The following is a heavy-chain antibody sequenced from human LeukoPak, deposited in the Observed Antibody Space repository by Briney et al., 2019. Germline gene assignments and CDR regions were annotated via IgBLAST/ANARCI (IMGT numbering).Heavy chain of an antibody. J-gene: IGHJ4*02. V-gene: IGHV4-39*01. CDR3: ARHSSRTDY. CDR2: IYYSGST. Sequence: SETLSLTCTVSGGSISSSSYSWGWIRQPPGKGLEWIGSIYYSGSTYYNPSLKSRVTISVDTSKNQFSLKLSSVTAADTAVYYCARHSSRTDYWGQGTLVTVSS. CDR1: GGSISSSSYS.